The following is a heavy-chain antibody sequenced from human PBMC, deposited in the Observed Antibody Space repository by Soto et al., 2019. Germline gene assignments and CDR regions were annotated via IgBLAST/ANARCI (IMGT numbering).Heavy chain of an antibody. D-gene: IGHD2-21*01. V-gene: IGHV3-21*01. J-gene: IGHJ5*02. Sequence: EVQLVESGRGLVKPGGSLRLSCAASGFTFNTYDMNWVRQAPGKGLEWVSSITTSSAYIYYADSLKGRITISRDNAKNSLFLQMNSLRAEDTAVYYCVRSGTPRLLRHSWFDTWGQGTLVTVSS. CDR3: VRSGTPRLLRHSWFDT. CDR2: ITTSSAYI. CDR1: GFTFNTYD.